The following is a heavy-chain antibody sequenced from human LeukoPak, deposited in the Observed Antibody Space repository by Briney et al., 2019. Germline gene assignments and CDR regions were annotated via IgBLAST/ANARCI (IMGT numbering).Heavy chain of an antibody. D-gene: IGHD6-6*01. J-gene: IGHJ3*02. V-gene: IGHV3-21*01. CDR2: ISSSSSYI. CDR1: GFTFCSYS. CDR3: ARDDIMQQLVGIAAFDI. Sequence: SGGSLRLYSAASGFTFCSYSMNWVRQAPGRGLEWVSSISSSSSYISYEDSVKVRFTISRANAKTSMYLNMNSLRAEDTAVYYCARDDIMQQLVGIAAFDIWGQGTMVTVSS.